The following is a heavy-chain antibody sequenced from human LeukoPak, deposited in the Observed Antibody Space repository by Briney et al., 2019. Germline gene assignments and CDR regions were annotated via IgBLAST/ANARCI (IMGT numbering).Heavy chain of an antibody. V-gene: IGHV4-59*01. CDR1: GGSISSYY. CDR2: IYYSGST. J-gene: IGHJ5*02. D-gene: IGHD3-3*01. CDR3: ARGEKFTIFGVAPNWFDP. Sequence: SETLSLTCTVSGGSISSYYWSWIRQPPGKGLEWIGYIYYSGSTNYNPSLKSRVTIPVDTSKNQFSLKLSSVTAADTAVYYCARGEKFTIFGVAPNWFDPWGQGTLVTVSS.